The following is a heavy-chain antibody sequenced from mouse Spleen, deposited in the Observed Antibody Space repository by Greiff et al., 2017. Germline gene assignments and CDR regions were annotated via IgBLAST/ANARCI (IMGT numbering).Heavy chain of an antibody. CDR3: ARRSYYSYDDAMDY. CDR1: GYSFTGYY. CDR2: INPSTGGT. D-gene: IGHD2-12*01. V-gene: IGHV1-42*01. Sequence: EVKLVESGPELVKPGASVKISCKASGYSFTGYYMNWVKQSPEKSLEWIGEINPSTGGTTYNQKFKAKATLTVDKSSSTAYMQLKSLTSEDSAVYYCARRSYYSYDDAMDYWGQGTSVTVSS. J-gene: IGHJ4*01.